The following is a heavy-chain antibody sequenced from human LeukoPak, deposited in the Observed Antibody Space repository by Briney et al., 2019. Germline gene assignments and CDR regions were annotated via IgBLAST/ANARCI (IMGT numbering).Heavy chain of an antibody. CDR1: GFTFSSYA. Sequence: GGSLRLSCAASGFTFSSYAVNWVRQAPGKGLEWVSSITGTGDRTYYADSVKGRFTISRDNPKKTLHLQMGSLRVEDTAVYYCAKGPTSSWNDDSDGFEGNSWYFDLWGRGTRVTVSS. CDR2: ITGTGDRT. J-gene: IGHJ2*01. CDR3: AKGPTSSWNDDSDGFEGNSWYFDL. D-gene: IGHD1-1*01. V-gene: IGHV3-23*01.